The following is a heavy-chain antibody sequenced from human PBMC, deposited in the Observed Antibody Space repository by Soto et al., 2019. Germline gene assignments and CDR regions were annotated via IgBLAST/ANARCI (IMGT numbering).Heavy chain of an antibody. V-gene: IGHV3-23*01. CDR1: GFTFSSSV. J-gene: IGHJ6*02. Sequence: DVQLLESGGGLVQPGGSLRLSCAASGFTFSSSVMHWIRQAPGKGLEWVSGISGNNEYIKYADSVKGRFTISRDNFKNTLFLQMNSLRVEDTAVYYCARVSWREKYGMDVWGQGTTVTVSS. CDR2: ISGNNEYI. CDR3: ARVSWREKYGMDV.